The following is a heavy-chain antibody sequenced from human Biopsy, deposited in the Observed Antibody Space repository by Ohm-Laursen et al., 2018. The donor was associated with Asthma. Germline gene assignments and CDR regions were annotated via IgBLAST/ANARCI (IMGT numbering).Heavy chain of an antibody. Sequence: SLRLSCTASGFTFSSSWMTWVRQAPGKRLEWVANINDDGSEQHYVGSVKGRFTISRDNAKNSLYLQMDSLRAEDTAVYFCARKTYYYSATYGWFDAWGQGTLVTVSS. CDR3: ARKTYYYSATYGWFDA. D-gene: IGHD4/OR15-4a*01. CDR2: INDDGSEQ. CDR1: GFTFSSSW. V-gene: IGHV3-7*05. J-gene: IGHJ5*02.